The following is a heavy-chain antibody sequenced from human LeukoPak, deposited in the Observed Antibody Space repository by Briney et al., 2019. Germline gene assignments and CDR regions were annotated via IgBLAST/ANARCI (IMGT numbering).Heavy chain of an antibody. CDR3: ASFWVGYCSSTSCLRPDY. Sequence: SQTLSLTCTVSGGSISSGDYYWSWIRQPPGKGLEWIGYIYYSGSTYYNPSLKSRVTISVDTSKNQFSLKLSSVTAADTAVYYCASFWVGYCSSTSCLRPDYWGQGTLVTVSS. V-gene: IGHV4-30-4*01. CDR2: IYYSGST. J-gene: IGHJ4*02. CDR1: GGSISSGDYY. D-gene: IGHD2-2*01.